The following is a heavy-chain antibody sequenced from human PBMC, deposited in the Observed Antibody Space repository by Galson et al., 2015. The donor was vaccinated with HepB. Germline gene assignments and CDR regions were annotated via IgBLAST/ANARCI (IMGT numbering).Heavy chain of an antibody. V-gene: IGHV1-46*01. CDR1: GYTFTSYY. J-gene: IGHJ3*02. D-gene: IGHD6-13*01. CDR2: INPSGGST. Sequence: SVKVSCKASGYTFTSYYMHWVRQAPGQGLEWMGIINPSGGSTSYAQKFQGRVTMTRDTSTSTVYMELSSLRSEDTAVYYCARGGMKQQLSHAFDIWGQGTMVTVSS. CDR3: ARGGMKQQLSHAFDI.